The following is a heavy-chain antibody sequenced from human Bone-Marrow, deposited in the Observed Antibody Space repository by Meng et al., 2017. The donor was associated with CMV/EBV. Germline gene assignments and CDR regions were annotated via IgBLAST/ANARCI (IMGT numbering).Heavy chain of an antibody. D-gene: IGHD2-2*01. CDR2: INWNGGST. J-gene: IGHJ4*02. CDR1: GFTFDDYG. CDR3: AREGFQLYFDY. Sequence: GESLKISCAASGFTFDDYGMSWVRQAPGKGLEWVSGINWNGGSTGYADSVKGRFTISRDNAKNSLYLQMNSLRAEDTALYYCAREGFQLYFDYWGQGTLVTVYS. V-gene: IGHV3-20*04.